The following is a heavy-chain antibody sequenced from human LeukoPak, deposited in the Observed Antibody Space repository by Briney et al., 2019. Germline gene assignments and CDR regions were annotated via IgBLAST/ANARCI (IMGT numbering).Heavy chain of an antibody. CDR1: GFTFSNYW. D-gene: IGHD3-22*01. Sequence: GGSLRLSCAASGFTFSNYWMSWVRQAPGKGLEWVANIKQDGSEQYYVDSVKGRFTISRDIAENSLYLQMDSLRAEDTAVYYCARDADTSSRYSRFDYWGQGTLVTVSS. CDR2: IKQDGSEQ. V-gene: IGHV3-7*01. J-gene: IGHJ4*02. CDR3: ARDADTSSRYSRFDY.